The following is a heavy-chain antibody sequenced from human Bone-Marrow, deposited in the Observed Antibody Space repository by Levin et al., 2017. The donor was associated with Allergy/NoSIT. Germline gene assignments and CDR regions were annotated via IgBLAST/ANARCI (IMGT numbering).Heavy chain of an antibody. V-gene: IGHV1-2*02. CDR3: ARGGASSNDY. J-gene: IGHJ4*02. Sequence: ASVKVSCTVSGYTFTDYYIHWLRQTPGQGLEWIGWIDPTRGDTKFAERFHARVVLTRNSSIKTAYMELGRLRSDDTALYYCARGGASSNDYWGQGTLVTVSS. CDR1: GYTFTDYY. D-gene: IGHD6-13*01. CDR2: IDPTRGDT.